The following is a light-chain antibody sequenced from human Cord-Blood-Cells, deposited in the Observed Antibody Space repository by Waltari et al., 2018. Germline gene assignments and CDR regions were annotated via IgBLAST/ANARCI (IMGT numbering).Light chain of an antibody. CDR1: SSDVGGYNY. CDR3: SSYTSSSTV. V-gene: IGLV2-14*01. Sequence: TQPASVSGSPGQSITISCTGTSSDVGGYNYVSWYQQHPGKAPKLMIYDVSKRPSGVSNRFSGSKSGNTASLTISGLQAEDEADYYCSSYTSSSTVFGGGTQLTVL. CDR2: DVS. J-gene: IGLJ7*01.